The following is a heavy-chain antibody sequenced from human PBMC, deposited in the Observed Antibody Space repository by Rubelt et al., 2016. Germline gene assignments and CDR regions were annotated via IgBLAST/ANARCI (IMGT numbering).Heavy chain of an antibody. D-gene: IGHD5-18*01. CDR3: ARDRLGYSPPEN. Sequence: SGSTYYNPSLKSRVTISVDTSKNQFSLKLSSVTAADTAVYYCARDRLGYSPPENWGQGTLVTVSS. CDR2: SGST. V-gene: IGHV4-30-2*04. J-gene: IGHJ4*02.